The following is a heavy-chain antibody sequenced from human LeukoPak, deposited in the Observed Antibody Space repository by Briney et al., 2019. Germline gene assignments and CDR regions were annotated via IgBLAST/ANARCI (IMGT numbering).Heavy chain of an antibody. J-gene: IGHJ1*01. CDR2: ISFDGDNE. Sequence: GGSLRLSCAASGFTFSSYGMHWVRQAPGKGLEWVADISFDGDNEHYADSVRGRFMISRDTSKNTVYLQMNSLTIEDTAVYYCAREPSGNFGQLVSSAEYFQHWGQGTRVTVSS. CDR3: AREPSGNFGQLVSSAEYFQH. D-gene: IGHD5/OR15-5a*01. CDR1: GFTFSSYG. V-gene: IGHV3-30*03.